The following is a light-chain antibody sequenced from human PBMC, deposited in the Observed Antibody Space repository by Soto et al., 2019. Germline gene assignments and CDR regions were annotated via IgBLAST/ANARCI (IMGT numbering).Light chain of an antibody. V-gene: IGKV1-27*01. CDR2: ATS. CDR1: QGIAPY. Sequence: DVQMTQSPSSLSAFVGDRVTITCRASQGIAPYLAWFQQKPGKVPKLLIYATSTLQSGVPSRFSGSGSGTDFTLTINSLQPEDVATYYCQNDNIAPLTCSGGTKVEIK. CDR3: QNDNIAPLT. J-gene: IGKJ4*01.